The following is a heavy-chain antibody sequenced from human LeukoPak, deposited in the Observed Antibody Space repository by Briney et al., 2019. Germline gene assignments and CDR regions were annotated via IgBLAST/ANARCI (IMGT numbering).Heavy chain of an antibody. CDR1: GGSISSSNYY. J-gene: IGHJ4*02. CDR2: MYYSGST. CDR3: ASLRSLMTLAGLDS. Sequence: SETLSLTCTVSGGSISSSNYYWGWLRQPPGKGLEWIASMYYSGSTFYNPSLKSRVTISVDTSKYQFSLRLSSVTAADTAVYYCASLRSLMTLAGLDSWGQGTLVTVSS. D-gene: IGHD6-19*01. V-gene: IGHV4-39*01.